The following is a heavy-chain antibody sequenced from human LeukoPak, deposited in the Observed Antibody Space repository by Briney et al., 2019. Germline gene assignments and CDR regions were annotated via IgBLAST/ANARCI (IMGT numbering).Heavy chain of an antibody. CDR1: GFTFSDYY. CDR3: ARDRHSSVDY. D-gene: IGHD3-22*01. Sequence: PGGSLRLSCAASGFTFSDYYMSWIRQAPGKGLEWVSYISSSGNTIYYADSVKGRFTISRDNARNSLYLQLISLRAEDTAVYYCARDRHSSVDYWGQGTLVTVSS. CDR2: ISSSGNTI. J-gene: IGHJ4*02. V-gene: IGHV3-11*04.